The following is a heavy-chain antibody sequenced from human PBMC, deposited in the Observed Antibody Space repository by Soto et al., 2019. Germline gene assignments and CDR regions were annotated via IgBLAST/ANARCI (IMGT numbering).Heavy chain of an antibody. J-gene: IGHJ4*02. CDR3: ARESSLYRGSYRG. D-gene: IGHD1-26*01. V-gene: IGHV4-34*01. CDR2: ITHSGST. Sequence: QVQLQQWGAGLLKPSETLSLTGAVSGGSFSGYYWSWIRQPPGKGREWIGEITHSGSTNYNTSLKSLATISVDTSKNQVSLKLSSVTAADTAVYYCARESSLYRGSYRGWVQGTLVTVSS. CDR1: GGSFSGYY.